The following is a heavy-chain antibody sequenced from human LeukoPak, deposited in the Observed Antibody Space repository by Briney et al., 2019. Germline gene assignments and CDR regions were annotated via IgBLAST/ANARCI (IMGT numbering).Heavy chain of an antibody. J-gene: IGHJ4*02. Sequence: GGSLRLSCAASGFTVGSNYMSWVRQAPGKGLEWVSYISSSGSTIYYADSVKGRFTISRDNAKNSLYLQMNSLRAEDTAVYYCARGVGATYYFDYWGQGTLVTVSS. CDR3: ARGVGATYYFDY. V-gene: IGHV3-11*01. CDR2: ISSSGSTI. CDR1: GFTVGSNY. D-gene: IGHD1-26*01.